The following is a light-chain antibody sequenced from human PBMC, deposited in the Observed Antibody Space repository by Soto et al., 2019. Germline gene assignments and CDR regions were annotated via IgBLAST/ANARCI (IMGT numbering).Light chain of an antibody. Sequence: QSVLTQPPSASGSPGQSVTISCTGTSNDVGGYNYVSWYQQHPGKAPKLMIHEVSKRPSGVPDRFSDSKSGNTASLTVSGLLTEDEADYYCSSYGGANTVVFGGGTKVTVL. CDR1: SNDVGGYNY. V-gene: IGLV2-8*01. CDR2: EVS. J-gene: IGLJ2*01. CDR3: SSYGGANTVV.